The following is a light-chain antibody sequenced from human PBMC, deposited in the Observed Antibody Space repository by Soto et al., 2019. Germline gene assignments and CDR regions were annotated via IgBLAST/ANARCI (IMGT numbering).Light chain of an antibody. J-gene: IGKJ1*01. Sequence: EIVMTQSPATLSLSPGERATLSCRASESVSNNLAWYQQKAGQAPRLLIYGASTRATGIPARFSGSGSGTEFTLTISSLQSEDFAVYYCQQYSIWRTFGQGPRWIS. CDR3: QQYSIWRT. CDR1: ESVSNN. V-gene: IGKV3-15*01. CDR2: GAS.